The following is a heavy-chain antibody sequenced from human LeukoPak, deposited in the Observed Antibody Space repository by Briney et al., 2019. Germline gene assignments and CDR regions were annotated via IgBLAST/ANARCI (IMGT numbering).Heavy chain of an antibody. CDR2: IIPILGIA. J-gene: IGHJ3*02. CDR1: GGTFSRYT. CDR3: ARSYGVGAFDI. Sequence: ASVKVSCKASGGTFSRYTISWVRQAPGQGLEWMGRIIPILGIANYAQKFQGRVTITADKSTSTAYMELSSLRSEDTAVYYCARSYGVGAFDIWGQGAMVTVSS. D-gene: IGHD3-10*01. V-gene: IGHV1-69*02.